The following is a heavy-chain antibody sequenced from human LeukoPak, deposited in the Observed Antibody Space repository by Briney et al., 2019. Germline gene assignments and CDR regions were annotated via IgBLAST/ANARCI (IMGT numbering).Heavy chain of an antibody. D-gene: IGHD2-2*01. Sequence: ASVKVSCKASGYTFTSYGISWVRQAPGQGLEWMGWISAYNGNTNYAQKLQGRVTMTTDTSTSTAYMELRSLRSDDTAVYYCARGYCSSTSCSWGWFDPWGQGTLVTVSS. CDR1: GYTFTSYG. CDR3: ARGYCSSTSCSWGWFDP. V-gene: IGHV1-18*01. J-gene: IGHJ5*02. CDR2: ISAYNGNT.